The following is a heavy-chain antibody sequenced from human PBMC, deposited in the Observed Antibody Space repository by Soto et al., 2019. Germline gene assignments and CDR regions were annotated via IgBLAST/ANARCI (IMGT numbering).Heavy chain of an antibody. CDR3: ARKYCHSNLYSTDY. D-gene: IGHD2-8*02. Sequence: SEPLSLTCDVSGDSITTNNWWGWVRQSPGTGLEWIGEIFHRGSTYSNPSLRSRVLMSLDKSKNQFSLRLNSVTAADTAIYYCARKYCHSNLYSTDYWDQGRLVT. J-gene: IGHJ4*02. CDR1: GDSITTNNW. V-gene: IGHV4-4*02. CDR2: IFHRGST.